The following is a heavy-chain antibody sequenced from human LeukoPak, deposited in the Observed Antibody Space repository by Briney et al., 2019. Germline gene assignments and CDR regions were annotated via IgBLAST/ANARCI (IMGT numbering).Heavy chain of an antibody. V-gene: IGHV3-21*01. J-gene: IGHJ4*02. Sequence: PGGSLRLSCAASGFTFSSFAMSWVRQAPGKGLEWVSSISSSSSYIYYADSVKGRFTISRDNAKNSLYLQMNSLRAEDTAVYYCARDRNSSGWYGNYWGQGTLVTVSS. CDR1: GFTFSSFA. CDR3: ARDRNSSGWYGNY. CDR2: ISSSSSYI. D-gene: IGHD6-19*01.